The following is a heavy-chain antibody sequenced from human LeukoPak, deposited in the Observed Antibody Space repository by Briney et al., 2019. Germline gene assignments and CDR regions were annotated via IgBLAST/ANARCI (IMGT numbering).Heavy chain of an antibody. Sequence: ASVKLSCKASGYTFTGYYMHWVRQAPGQGLEWMGWINPNSGGTNYAQKFQGRVTMTRDTSISTAYMELSRLRSDDTAVYYCARADIVVVPAAITLWGQGTLVTVSS. V-gene: IGHV1-2*02. D-gene: IGHD2-2*01. CDR1: GYTFTGYY. J-gene: IGHJ4*02. CDR2: INPNSGGT. CDR3: ARADIVVVPAAITL.